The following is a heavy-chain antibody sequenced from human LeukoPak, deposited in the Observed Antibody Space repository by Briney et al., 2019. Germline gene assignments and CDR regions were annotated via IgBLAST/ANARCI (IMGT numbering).Heavy chain of an antibody. D-gene: IGHD1-14*01. V-gene: IGHV3-74*01. Sequence: GGSLRLSCAASGFTFSGYWMHWVRQAPGKGLVWVSCINSDESSTRYADSVKGRFTISRENAKNTLYLQMNSLRAEDTAVYYCARGLTGINYYYGMDVWGQGTTVTVSS. CDR1: GFTFSGYW. J-gene: IGHJ6*02. CDR3: ARGLTGINYYYGMDV. CDR2: INSDESST.